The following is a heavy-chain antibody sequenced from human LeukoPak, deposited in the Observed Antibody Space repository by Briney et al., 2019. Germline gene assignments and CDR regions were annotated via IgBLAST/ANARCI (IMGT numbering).Heavy chain of an antibody. CDR2: MNPNSGNT. CDR3: ARGRGSGHKENWFDP. Sequence: ASVKVSCKASVYAFTTYDINWVRQATGQGPEWMGWMNPNSGNTGYTQNFQGRVTMTRNTSISTAYMELSSLKSEDTAVYYCARGRGSGHKENWFDPWGQGTLVTVSS. D-gene: IGHD6-19*01. CDR1: VYAFTTYD. V-gene: IGHV1-8*01. J-gene: IGHJ5*02.